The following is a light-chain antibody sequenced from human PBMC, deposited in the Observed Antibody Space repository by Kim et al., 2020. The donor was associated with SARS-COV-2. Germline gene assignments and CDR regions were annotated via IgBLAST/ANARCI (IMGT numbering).Light chain of an antibody. CDR3: QQYRDSSFT. J-gene: IGKJ2*01. CDR1: QTVYSAY. V-gene: IGKV3-20*01. Sequence: EVVLTQSPDTLSLSPGERGTLSCRASQTVYSAYFGWYQQKPGQAPRLLIYGASSRATGIPDRFSGSGSGTEFSLTISRLEPEDFAVYYCQQYRDSSFTFGQGTKLEI. CDR2: GAS.